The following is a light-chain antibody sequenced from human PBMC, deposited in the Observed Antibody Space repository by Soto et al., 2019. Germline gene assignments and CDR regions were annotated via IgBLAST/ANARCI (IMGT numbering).Light chain of an antibody. CDR3: MQRSNWPFT. Sequence: EIVLTQSQATLSLSPGERATLSCRASQGISSYLAWYQQKPGQAPRLLIFDASNRATGVPARFSGSGSATDFTLTISSREPEDFAVYYGMQRSNWPFTVGPGTKVDFK. CDR1: QGISSY. J-gene: IGKJ3*01. V-gene: IGKV3-11*01. CDR2: DAS.